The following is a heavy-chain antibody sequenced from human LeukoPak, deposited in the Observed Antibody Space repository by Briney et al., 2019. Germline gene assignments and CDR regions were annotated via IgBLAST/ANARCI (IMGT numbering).Heavy chain of an antibody. J-gene: IGHJ4*02. CDR1: GYTFTGYY. CDR3: ARGVAARHFDY. CDR2: INPNSGGT. V-gene: IGHV1-2*04. Sequence: ASVRVSCKASGYTFTGYYMHWVRQAPGQGLEWMGWINPNSGGTNYAQKFQGWVTMTRDTSISTAYMELSSLRSEDTAVYYCARGVAARHFDYWGQGTLVTVSS. D-gene: IGHD6-6*01.